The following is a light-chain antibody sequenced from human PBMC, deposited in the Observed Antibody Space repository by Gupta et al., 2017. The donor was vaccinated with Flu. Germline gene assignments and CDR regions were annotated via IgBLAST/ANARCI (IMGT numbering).Light chain of an antibody. CDR3: CSYAGSTTFEV. Sequence: QSALTQPASVSGSPGQSITISCTGTSSDVGSYNLVSWYQQHPGKAPKLMIYEGSKRPSGVSNRFSGSKSDNTASLTISGLQAEDEADYYCCSYAGSTTFEVFGTGTKVTVL. CDR2: EGS. J-gene: IGLJ1*01. V-gene: IGLV2-23*03. CDR1: SSDVGSYNL.